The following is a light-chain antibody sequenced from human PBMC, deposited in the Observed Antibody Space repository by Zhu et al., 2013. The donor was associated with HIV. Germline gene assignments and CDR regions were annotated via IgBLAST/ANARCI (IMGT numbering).Light chain of an antibody. V-gene: IGKV1-33*01. CDR3: QEYSGYWT. CDR2: DVS. J-gene: IGKJ1*01. Sequence: DIQMTQSPSSLSASVGDRVTITCQASQDISNYLNWYQQKPGKAPKLLIYDVSNLETGVPSRFSGSGSGTEFTLTISSLQPDDFATYYCQEYSGYWTFGQGTKVEIK. CDR1: QDISNY.